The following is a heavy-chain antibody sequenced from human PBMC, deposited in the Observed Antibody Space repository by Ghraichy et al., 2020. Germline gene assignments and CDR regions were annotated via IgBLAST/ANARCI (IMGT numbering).Heavy chain of an antibody. J-gene: IGHJ6*02. D-gene: IGHD4-23*01. CDR3: ARGATVVRFFYYDGMDV. Sequence: GGCLRLSCVASGFTLSSYSMNWVRQSPGKGLEWVAYITSSSRTISYADSVKGRFTVSRDTAQNSLYLQMNSLRDEDTAIYYCARGATVVRFFYYDGMDVWGQGTTVTVSS. CDR2: ITSSSRTI. V-gene: IGHV3-48*02. CDR1: GFTLSSYS.